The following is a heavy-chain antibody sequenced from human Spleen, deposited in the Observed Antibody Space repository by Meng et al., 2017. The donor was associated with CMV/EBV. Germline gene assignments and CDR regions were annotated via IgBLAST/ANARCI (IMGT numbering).Heavy chain of an antibody. D-gene: IGHD2-2*01. CDR3: ASAYCSSTSCYYSDY. V-gene: IGHV4-34*01. CDR1: GGSFSGSY. Sequence: SETLSLTCAVYGGSFSGSYWSWIRQPPGKGLEWIGEINHSGSTNYNPSLKSRVTISVDTSKNQFSLKVSSVTAADTAVYYCASAYCSSTSCYYSDYWGQGTLVTVS. CDR2: INHSGST. J-gene: IGHJ4*02.